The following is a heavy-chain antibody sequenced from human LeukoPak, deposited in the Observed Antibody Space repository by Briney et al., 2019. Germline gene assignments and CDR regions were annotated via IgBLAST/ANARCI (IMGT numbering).Heavy chain of an antibody. CDR1: GYSFTSYY. CDR2: INPSGGST. CDR3: ASLSSSPGAFDI. V-gene: IGHV1-46*01. J-gene: IGHJ3*02. Sequence: ASVKVSCKASGYSFTSYYMYWVRQAPGQGLEWMGIINPSGGSTSYAQKFQGRVTMTRDTSTSTVYMELSSLRSEDTAVYYCASLSSSPGAFDIWGQGTMVTVSS.